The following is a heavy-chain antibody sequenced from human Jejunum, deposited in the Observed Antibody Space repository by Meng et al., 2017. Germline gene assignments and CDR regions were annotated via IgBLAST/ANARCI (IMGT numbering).Heavy chain of an antibody. Sequence: HVHLQESGPGPVKPSGTRSLTCAVSGDFTSSSDRWTWVRQAPGRGLEWIGEVWHSGATYYNPSLESRLTISIDTSNNRFSLELSSATAADTAVYDCARGVLERYFDYWGQGALVTVSS. D-gene: IGHD3-10*01. CDR2: VWHSGAT. CDR3: ARGVLERYFDY. J-gene: IGHJ4*02. CDR1: GDFTSSSDR. V-gene: IGHV4-4*02.